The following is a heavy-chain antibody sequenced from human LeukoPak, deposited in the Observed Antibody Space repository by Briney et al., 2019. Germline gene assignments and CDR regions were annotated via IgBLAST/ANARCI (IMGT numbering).Heavy chain of an antibody. V-gene: IGHV1-18*01. CDR2: ISAYNGNT. D-gene: IGHD3-16*01. J-gene: IGHJ4*02. CDR3: ARGTIEGGEVSYY. Sequence: PGGPLRLSCAASGFTFTSYGISWVRQAPGQGLEWMGWISAYNGNTNYAQKLQGRATMTTDTSTSTAYMELRSLRSDDTAVYYCARGTIEGGEVSYYWGQGTLVTVSS. CDR1: GFTFTSYG.